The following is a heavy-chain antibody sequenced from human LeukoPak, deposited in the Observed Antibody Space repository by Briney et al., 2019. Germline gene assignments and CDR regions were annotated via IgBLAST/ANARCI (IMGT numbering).Heavy chain of an antibody. V-gene: IGHV3-23*01. D-gene: IGHD2-2*01. CDR3: EKGGTGYCSGTSCLYHFDY. CDR2: ITADST. J-gene: IGHJ4*02. Sequence: PGGSLRLSCAASGFTFSSYAMSWVRQAPGKGLEWVSTITADSTYYADSVKGRFTISRDNSKNTLHLQMNSLGADDTAVYYCEKGGTGYCSGTSCLYHFDYWGQGTLVTVSS. CDR1: GFTFSSYA.